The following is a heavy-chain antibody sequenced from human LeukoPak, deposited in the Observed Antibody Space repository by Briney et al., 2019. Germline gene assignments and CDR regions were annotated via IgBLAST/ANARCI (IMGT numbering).Heavy chain of an antibody. CDR2: IYYSGST. J-gene: IGHJ5*02. Sequence: SETLSLTCTVSGYSITSAYYWGWIRQPPGKGLEWIGSIYYSGSTYYNPSLKSRVTISVDTSKNQFSLKLSSVTAADTAVYYCARDKKERWLQLGYWFDPWGQGTLVTVSS. V-gene: IGHV4-38-2*02. CDR1: GYSITSAYY. CDR3: ARDKKERWLQLGYWFDP. D-gene: IGHD5-24*01.